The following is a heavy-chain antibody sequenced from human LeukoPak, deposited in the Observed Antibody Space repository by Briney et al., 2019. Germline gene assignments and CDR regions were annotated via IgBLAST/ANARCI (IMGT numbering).Heavy chain of an antibody. Sequence: PGGSLRLSCAASGFTFSSYSMNWVRQAPGKGLEWVSYISSSSSTIYYADSVKGRFTISRDNAKNSLYLQMNSLRAEDTAVYYCARGFKLGPLGPRGVFDYWGQGTLVTVSS. CDR2: ISSSSSTI. V-gene: IGHV3-48*01. CDR3: ARGFKLGPLGPRGVFDY. CDR1: GFTFSSYS. D-gene: IGHD3-16*01. J-gene: IGHJ4*02.